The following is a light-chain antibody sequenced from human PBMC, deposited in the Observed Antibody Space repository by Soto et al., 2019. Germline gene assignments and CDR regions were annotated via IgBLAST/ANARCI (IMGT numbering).Light chain of an antibody. Sequence: QAVVTQPPSASGTPGQRVTISCSGSSSNIGNHYVYWYQQLPRTAPKLLIYRNNQRPSGVPDRFSGSKSGTSASLAISGLRSEDEADYYCAAWDDSLSGPIFGGGTKLTVL. V-gene: IGLV1-47*01. J-gene: IGLJ2*01. CDR3: AAWDDSLSGPI. CDR2: RNN. CDR1: SSNIGNHY.